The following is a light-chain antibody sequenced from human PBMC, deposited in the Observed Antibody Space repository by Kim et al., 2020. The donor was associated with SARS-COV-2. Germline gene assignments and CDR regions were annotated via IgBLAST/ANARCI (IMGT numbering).Light chain of an antibody. J-gene: IGKJ1*01. CDR2: TAS. V-gene: IGKV1-39*01. CDR1: QSISSY. Sequence: ASVGDRVTITCRASQSISSYLNWYQQKPGKAPKLLIYTASSLHSGVPSRFSGSGSGTDFTLTISSLQPEDFATYYCQQSYSTPPTFGQGTKVDIK. CDR3: QQSYSTPPT.